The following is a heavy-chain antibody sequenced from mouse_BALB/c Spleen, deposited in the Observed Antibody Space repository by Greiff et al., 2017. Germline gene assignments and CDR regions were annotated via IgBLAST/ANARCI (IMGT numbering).Heavy chain of an antibody. CDR3: AREVIATDYAMDY. Sequence: EVMLVESGGGLVQPGGSLKLSCAASGFTFSSYAMSWVRQTPDKRLELVATINSNGGSTYYPDSVKGRFTISRDNAKNTLYLQMSSLKSEDTAMYYCAREVIATDYAMDYWGQGTSVTVSS. CDR1: GFTFSSYA. V-gene: IGHV5-6-3*01. J-gene: IGHJ4*01. D-gene: IGHD1-1*02. CDR2: INSNGGST.